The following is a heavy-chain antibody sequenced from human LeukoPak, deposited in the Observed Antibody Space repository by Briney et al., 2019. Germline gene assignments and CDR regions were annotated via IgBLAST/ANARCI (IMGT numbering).Heavy chain of an antibody. D-gene: IGHD3-22*01. CDR1: GFTFSTYP. V-gene: IGHV3-64D*06. Sequence: GGSLRLSCSASGFTFSTYPMHWVRQAPGRGLEYVSSISSDGDSTYYADSVKGRFTISRDNSKNTLYLQTSSLRAEDTAIYYCAKGPTYDSLPYYFDYWGQGTLVTVSS. CDR2: ISSDGDST. J-gene: IGHJ4*02. CDR3: AKGPTYDSLPYYFDY.